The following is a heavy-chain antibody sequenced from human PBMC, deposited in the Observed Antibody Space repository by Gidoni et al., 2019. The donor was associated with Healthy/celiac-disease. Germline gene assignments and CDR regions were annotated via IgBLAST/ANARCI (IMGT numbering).Heavy chain of an antibody. CDR3: ASRGYYDSSGYYYPAFDI. J-gene: IGHJ3*02. CDR1: GFTFSSYS. CDR2: ISSSSSTI. V-gene: IGHV3-48*01. Sequence: EVQLVESGGGLVQPGGSLRLSCAASGFTFSSYSMNWVRQAPGKGLEWVSYISSSSSTIYYADSVKGRFTISRDNAKNSLYLQMNSLRAEDTAVYYCASRGYYDSSGYYYPAFDIWGQGTMVTVSS. D-gene: IGHD3-22*01.